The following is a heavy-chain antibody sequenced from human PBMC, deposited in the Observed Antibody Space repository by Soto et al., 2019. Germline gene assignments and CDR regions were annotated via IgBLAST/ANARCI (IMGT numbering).Heavy chain of an antibody. CDR3: ARAGGLVVDY. D-gene: IGHD1-26*01. J-gene: IGHJ4*02. Sequence: QVQLVESGGGVVQPGRSLRLSCAASGFMFSSYAMHWVRQAPGKGLEWVAVKTYDGSNKYYADSVKGGFTISRDNSKNTLYLQMNSLRAEDTAVYYCARAGGLVVDYWGQGTLVTVSS. CDR1: GFMFSSYA. CDR2: KTYDGSNK. V-gene: IGHV3-30-3*01.